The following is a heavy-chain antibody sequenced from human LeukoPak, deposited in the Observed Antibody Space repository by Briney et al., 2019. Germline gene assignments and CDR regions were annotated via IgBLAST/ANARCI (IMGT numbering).Heavy chain of an antibody. V-gene: IGHV1-46*01. CDR2: INPTGGST. J-gene: IGHJ3*02. D-gene: IGHD3-22*01. CDR1: GYTFTSYY. Sequence: ASVKVSCKASGYTFTSYYMHWVRQAPGQGLEWMGIINPTGGSTSYAQKFQGRVTMTRDTSTSTVYMELSSLGSEDTALYYCARDDARYYDSSGYPYNAFDIWGQGTMVTVSS. CDR3: ARDDARYYDSSGYPYNAFDI.